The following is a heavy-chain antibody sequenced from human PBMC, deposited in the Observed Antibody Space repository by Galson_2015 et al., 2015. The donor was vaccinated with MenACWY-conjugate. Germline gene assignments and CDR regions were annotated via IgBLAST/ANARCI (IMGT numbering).Heavy chain of an antibody. Sequence: SLRLSCAASGFTFSAYPMHWVRQTPGKGLEWVAVLSYDGNTKHYADSVRGRLTISRDNSKNTLYLEMNSLRGEDTAVYFCARAARFGDFSAPMDFDSWGQGALVTVSS. CDR1: GFTFSAYP. CDR2: LSYDGNTK. V-gene: IGHV3-30*04. J-gene: IGHJ4*02. D-gene: IGHD3-10*01. CDR3: ARAARFGDFSAPMDFDS.